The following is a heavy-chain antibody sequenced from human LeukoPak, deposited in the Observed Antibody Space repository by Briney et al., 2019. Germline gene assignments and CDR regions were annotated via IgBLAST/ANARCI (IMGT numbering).Heavy chain of an antibody. D-gene: IGHD3-3*01. J-gene: IGHJ6*04. V-gene: IGHV3-30*02. Sequence: GGSLRLSCAASGFTFSSYGMHWVRQAPGKGLEWVAFIRYDGSNKYYADSVKGRFTISRDNAKNSLYLQMNSLRDEDTDVYYCAKDLRFLPDVWGKGTTVTVSS. CDR1: GFTFSSYG. CDR2: IRYDGSNK. CDR3: AKDLRFLPDV.